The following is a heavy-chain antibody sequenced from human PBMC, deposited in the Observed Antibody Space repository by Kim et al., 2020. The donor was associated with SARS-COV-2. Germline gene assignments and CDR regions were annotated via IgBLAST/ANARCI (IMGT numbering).Heavy chain of an antibody. CDR3: AKERWELRAVAFDI. Sequence: GGSLRLSCAASGFTFSSYGMHWVRQAPGKGLEWVAVISYDGSNKYYADSVKGRFTISRDNSKNTLYLQMNSLRAEDTAVYYCAKERWELRAVAFDIWGQGTMVTVSS. D-gene: IGHD1-26*01. V-gene: IGHV3-30*18. J-gene: IGHJ3*02. CDR1: GFTFSSYG. CDR2: ISYDGSNK.